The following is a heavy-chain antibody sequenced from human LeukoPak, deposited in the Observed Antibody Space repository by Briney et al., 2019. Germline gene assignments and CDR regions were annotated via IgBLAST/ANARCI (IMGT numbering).Heavy chain of an antibody. D-gene: IGHD5-12*01. J-gene: IGHJ3*02. CDR1: GGSISSCY. CDR2: IYYSGST. CDR3: ARDGDIVATMGAFDI. Sequence: PSETLSLTCTVSGGSISSCYWSWIRQPPGKGLEWIAYIYYSGSTNYNPSLKSRVTISVDTSKNQFSLKLSSVTAADTAVYYCARDGDIVATMGAFDIWGQGTMVTVSS. V-gene: IGHV4-59*01.